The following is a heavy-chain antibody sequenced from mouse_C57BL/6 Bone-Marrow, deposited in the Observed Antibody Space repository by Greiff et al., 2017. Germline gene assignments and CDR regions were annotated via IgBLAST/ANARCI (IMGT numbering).Heavy chain of an antibody. Sequence: VQLKESGPGLVKPSQSLSLTCSVTGYSITSGYYWNWIRQFPGNKLEWMGYISYDGSNNYNPSLKNRISITRDTSKNQFFLKLNSVTTEDTATYYCAYGSSYHWYFDVWGTGTTVTVSS. CDR3: AYGSSYHWYFDV. CDR2: ISYDGSN. CDR1: GYSITSGYY. D-gene: IGHD1-1*01. J-gene: IGHJ1*03. V-gene: IGHV3-6*01.